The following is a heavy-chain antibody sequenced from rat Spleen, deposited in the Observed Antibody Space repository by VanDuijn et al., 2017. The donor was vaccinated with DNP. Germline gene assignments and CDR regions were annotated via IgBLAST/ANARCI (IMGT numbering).Heavy chain of an antibody. CDR2: IIYDGSRT. J-gene: IGHJ4*01. CDR3: ATFEGRDA. D-gene: IGHD1-11*01. Sequence: EVQLVESGGVLVQPGRSLQISCAASGFTFSDYAMAWVRQAPKKGLEWVATIIYDGSRTYYRDSVKGRFTISRDNAKSTLNLQMDSLRSEDTATYYCATFEGRDAWGQGTSVTVSS. CDR1: GFTFSDYA. V-gene: IGHV5-17*01.